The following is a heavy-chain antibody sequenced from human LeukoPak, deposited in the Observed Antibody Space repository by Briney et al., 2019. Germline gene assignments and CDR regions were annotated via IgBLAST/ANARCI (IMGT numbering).Heavy chain of an antibody. D-gene: IGHD2-21*02. CDR1: TGSISSYY. J-gene: IGHJ2*01. V-gene: IGHV4-4*07. Sequence: SETLSLTCTVSTGSISSYYWSWIRQPAGKGLEWIGRIYTSGSTNYNPSLKSRVTMSVDTSKNQFSLKLSSVTAAATAVYYCTRGHKMVVTAPAGWYFDLWGRGTLVTVSS. CDR2: IYTSGST. CDR3: TRGHKMVVTAPAGWYFDL.